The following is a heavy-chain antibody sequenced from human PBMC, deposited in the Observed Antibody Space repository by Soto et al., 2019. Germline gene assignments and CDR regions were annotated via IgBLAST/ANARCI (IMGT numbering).Heavy chain of an antibody. J-gene: IGHJ5*02. CDR1: GFTFSSYS. Sequence: ESGGGLVKPGGSLRLSCAASGFTFSSYSMNWVRQAPGKGLEWVSSISSSSSYIYYADSVKGRFTISRDNAKNSLYLQMNSLRAEDTAVYYCARSPTTTPPWFDPWGQGTLVTVSS. CDR3: ARSPTTTPPWFDP. CDR2: ISSSSSYI. D-gene: IGHD4-17*01. V-gene: IGHV3-21*01.